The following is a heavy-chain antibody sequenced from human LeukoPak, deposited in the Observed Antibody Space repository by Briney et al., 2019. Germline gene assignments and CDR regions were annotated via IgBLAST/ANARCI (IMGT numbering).Heavy chain of an antibody. J-gene: IGHJ6*02. CDR3: AKDRYYGSGSYYAYYYYGMDV. Sequence: GGSLRLSCAASGFIFTSYAMSWVRQAPGKGLEWVSAISGSSGSTYHADSVKGRFTISRDNSKNTLYLQMNSLRAEDTAVYYCAKDRYYGSGSYYAYYYYGMDVWGQGTTVTVSS. CDR2: ISGSSGST. V-gene: IGHV3-23*01. CDR1: GFIFTSYA. D-gene: IGHD3-10*01.